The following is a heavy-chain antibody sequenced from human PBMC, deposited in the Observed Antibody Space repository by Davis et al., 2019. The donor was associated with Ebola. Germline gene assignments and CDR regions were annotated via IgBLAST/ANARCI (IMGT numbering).Heavy chain of an antibody. CDR1: GYSFTTYW. CDR2: IYPGDSDSDT. V-gene: IGHV5-51*01. CDR3: AREDHSGSRIYYDY. D-gene: IGHD3-10*01. Sequence: GESLKISCKASGYSFTTYWIGWVRQMPGKGLEWMGIIYPGDSDSDTRYSPSFQGQVTISVDKSISTAYLQWSSLQASDTAMYYCAREDHSGSRIYYDYWGQGTLVTVSS. J-gene: IGHJ4*02.